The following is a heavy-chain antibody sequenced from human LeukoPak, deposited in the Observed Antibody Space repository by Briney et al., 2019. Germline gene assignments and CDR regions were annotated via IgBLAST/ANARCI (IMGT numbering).Heavy chain of an antibody. D-gene: IGHD2-2*01. Sequence: SETLSLTCTVSGGSISSYYWSWVRQPPGKGLEWIGYIYYSGSTNYNPSLKSRVTISVDTSKNQVSLKVTSVTAADTAVYYCVRALKGYCSTSACPAAFDIWGQGTMVTVSS. V-gene: IGHV4-59*01. J-gene: IGHJ3*02. CDR3: VRALKGYCSTSACPAAFDI. CDR1: GGSISSYY. CDR2: IYYSGST.